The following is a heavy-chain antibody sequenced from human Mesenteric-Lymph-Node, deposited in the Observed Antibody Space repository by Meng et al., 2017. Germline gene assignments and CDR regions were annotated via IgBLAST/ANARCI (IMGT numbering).Heavy chain of an antibody. CDR3: ARDLRLAVAGYYYYGMDV. CDR2: IYQSGSA. Sequence: SETLSLTCTVSGYFISSGYYWGWIRQPPGKGLEWIGTIYQSGSAYYNPSLKSRVTISLDTSKNQFSLKLSSVTAADTAVYYCARDLRLAVAGYYYYGMDVWGQGTTVTVSS. J-gene: IGHJ6*02. D-gene: IGHD6-19*01. CDR1: GYFISSGYY. V-gene: IGHV4-38-2*02.